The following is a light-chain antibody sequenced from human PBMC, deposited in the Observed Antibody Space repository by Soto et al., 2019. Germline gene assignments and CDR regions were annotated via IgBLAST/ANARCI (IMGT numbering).Light chain of an antibody. V-gene: IGKV1-5*03. CDR2: KAS. Sequence: IQMTQSPSTLSASVGDRVTITCRASQSISTWLAWHQQKPGKAPKLLIYKASNLVSGVPSRFSGSGSGTEFTLTISSLQPDDFATYYCQQYNRYWAFGQGTKVEIK. J-gene: IGKJ1*01. CDR3: QQYNRYWA. CDR1: QSISTW.